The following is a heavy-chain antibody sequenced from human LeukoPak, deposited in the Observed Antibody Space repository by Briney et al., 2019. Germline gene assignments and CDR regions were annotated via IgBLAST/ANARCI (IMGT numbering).Heavy chain of an antibody. CDR3: ARESGGSFLPNNYHYMDV. CDR2: IYYSGST. CDR1: GGSISSYY. J-gene: IGHJ6*03. Sequence: PSETLSLTCTVSGGSISSYYWSWIRQPPGKGLEWIGYIYYSGSTNYNPSLKSRVTISVDTSKNQFSLKLSSVTAADTAVYFCARESGGSFLPNNYHYMDVWGKGTTVSVSS. D-gene: IGHD1-26*01. V-gene: IGHV4-59*01.